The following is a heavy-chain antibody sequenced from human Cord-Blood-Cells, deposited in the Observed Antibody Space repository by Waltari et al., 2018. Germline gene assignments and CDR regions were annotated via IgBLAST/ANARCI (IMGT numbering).Heavy chain of an antibody. CDR2: INHSGST. J-gene: IGHJ6*02. CDR3: ARDRIVVVPAAIRRYYYYYGMDV. V-gene: IGHV4-34*01. D-gene: IGHD2-2*01. Sequence: QVQLQQWGAGLLKPSETLSLTCAVYGGSFSGYYWNWIRQPPGKGLGWIGEINHSGSTNYNPSLKSRVTISVDTSKNQFSLKLSSVTAADTAVYYCARDRIVVVPAAIRRYYYYYGMDVWGQGTTVTVSS. CDR1: GGSFSGYY.